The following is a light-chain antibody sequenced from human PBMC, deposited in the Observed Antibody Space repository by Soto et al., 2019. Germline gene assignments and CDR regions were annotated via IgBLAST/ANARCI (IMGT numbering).Light chain of an antibody. J-gene: IGLJ1*01. CDR1: GSDIGAYNT. CDR3: SSYTRGNTYV. V-gene: IGLV2-14*01. Sequence: QSALTQPASVSGSPGQSITISCTGTGSDIGAYNTVAWYQQHPRRVPKLMIYEVTNRPSGISNRFSGSKSGNTASLTISGLQAEGEGDYYCSSYTRGNTYVFXTGTKLTVL. CDR2: EVT.